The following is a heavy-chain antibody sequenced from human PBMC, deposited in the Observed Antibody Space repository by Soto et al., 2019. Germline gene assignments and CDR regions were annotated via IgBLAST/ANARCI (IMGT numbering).Heavy chain of an antibody. CDR2: NNHSGTT. V-gene: IGHV4-34*01. CDR1: GGTFSDYY. Sequence: SETLSLTCAVYGGTFSDYYLRWIRLPPGKGREWIGKNNHSGTTNYNPSLKGRLATSADTSTIPCHRKLSDVTAADTAVYYCAXGRGLLFLEWKFPALYWYGMDVWRQ. CDR3: AXGRGLLFLEWKFPALYWYGMDV. D-gene: IGHD3-3*01. J-gene: IGHJ6*02.